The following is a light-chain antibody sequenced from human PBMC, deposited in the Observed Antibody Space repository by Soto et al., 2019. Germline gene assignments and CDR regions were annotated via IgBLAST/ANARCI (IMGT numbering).Light chain of an antibody. V-gene: IGKV1-27*01. J-gene: IGKJ4*01. CDR3: QQYGSAPLT. CDR1: QGISNY. Sequence: DIQMTQSPSSLSASVGDRVPITCRASQGISNYLAWYQQKPGKVPKLLIYAASTLQSGVPSRFSGSGSGTLFTLTINSLQPEDVATYYCQQYGSAPLTFGGGTKVEIK. CDR2: AAS.